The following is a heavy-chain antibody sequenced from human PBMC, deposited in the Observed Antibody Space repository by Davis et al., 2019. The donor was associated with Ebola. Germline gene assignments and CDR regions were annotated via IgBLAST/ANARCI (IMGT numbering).Heavy chain of an antibody. CDR1: GYTFTSYG. CDR2: ISAYNGNT. V-gene: IGHV1-18*04. J-gene: IGHJ4*02. Sequence: AASVKVSCKASGYTFTSYGVSWVRQAPGQGLEWMGWISAYNGNTNYVQKLQGRVTMTTDTSTSTAYMELRSLRSDDTAVYYCATGQFSSGWYALDHWGQGTLVTVSS. D-gene: IGHD6-19*01. CDR3: ATGQFSSGWYALDH.